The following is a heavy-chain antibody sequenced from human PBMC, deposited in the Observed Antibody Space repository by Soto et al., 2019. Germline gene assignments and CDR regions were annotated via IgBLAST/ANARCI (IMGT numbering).Heavy chain of an antibody. CDR3: ATHAVEQWLEAQFAY. D-gene: IGHD6-19*01. CDR1: GGSISSSSYY. J-gene: IGHJ4*02. CDR2: IYYSGST. V-gene: IGHV4-39*01. Sequence: SETLSLTCTVSGGSISSSSYYWGWIRQPPGKGLEWIGSIYYSGSTDYNPSPTSRVTISVDTSKSQFSLKLSSVTAADTAVYSCATHAVEQWLEAQFAYWGQGSLVTVSS.